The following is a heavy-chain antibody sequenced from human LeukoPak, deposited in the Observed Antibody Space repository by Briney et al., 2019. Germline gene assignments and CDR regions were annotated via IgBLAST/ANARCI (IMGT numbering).Heavy chain of an antibody. D-gene: IGHD4-23*01. CDR1: GGSICSSSYY. Sequence: SETLSLTSTVSGGSICSSSYYWGWISQPPGKGLEWIGSIYSSGSTYYNPSLKSRVTISVDTSKNQFSLKLSSVTAAGTAVYYCARGSRGDLRRWYYFDYWGQGTLVTVSS. J-gene: IGHJ4*02. CDR2: IYSSGST. V-gene: IGHV4-39*01. CDR3: ARGSRGDLRRWYYFDY.